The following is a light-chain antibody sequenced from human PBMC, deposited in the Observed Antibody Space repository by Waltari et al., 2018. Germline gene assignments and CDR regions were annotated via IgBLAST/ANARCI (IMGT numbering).Light chain of an antibody. J-gene: IGKJ1*01. CDR2: SAS. V-gene: IGKV1-39*01. Sequence: DIQLTQSPSFLSASVRDRVTITCRASQGISNYLAWYQQKPGKAPKLLIYSASTLQSGVPSRFSGSGSGTEFSLTISSLQPEDFATYYCQQSYSTPQTFGQGTKVEIK. CDR3: QQSYSTPQT. CDR1: QGISNY.